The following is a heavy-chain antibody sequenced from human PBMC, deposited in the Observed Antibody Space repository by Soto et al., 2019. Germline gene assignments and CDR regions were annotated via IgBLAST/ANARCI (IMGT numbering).Heavy chain of an antibody. V-gene: IGHV2-5*02. CDR2: IYWDDDK. CDR3: AHSLIGYYYDSSGSNWFDP. Sequence: QITLKESGPTLVKPTQTLTLTCTFSGFSLSTSGVGVGWIRQPAGKALEWLALIYWDDDKRYSPSLKSRLTSTKDSSKNQVDLTMTNMDPVDTATYYCAHSLIGYYYDSSGSNWFDPWGQGTLVTVSS. J-gene: IGHJ5*02. CDR1: GFSLSTSGVG. D-gene: IGHD3-22*01.